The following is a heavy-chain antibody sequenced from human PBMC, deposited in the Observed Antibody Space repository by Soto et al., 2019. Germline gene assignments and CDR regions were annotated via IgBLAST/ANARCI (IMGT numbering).Heavy chain of an antibody. CDR3: AREAVVRGVTFDY. CDR2: IFGRGST. J-gene: IGHJ4*02. CDR1: GDSMNSNY. Sequence: SETVSLTCTVSGDSMNSNYWTWIRQPAGKGLEWIGRIFGRGSTNYNPSLKSRVTISIDTSKSQFSLKLSSVTAADTAVYYCAREAVVRGVTFDYWGQGILVTVSS. V-gene: IGHV4-4*07. D-gene: IGHD3-10*01.